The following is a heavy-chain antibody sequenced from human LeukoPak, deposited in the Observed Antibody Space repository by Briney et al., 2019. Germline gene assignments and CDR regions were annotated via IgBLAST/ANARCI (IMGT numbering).Heavy chain of an antibody. CDR1: GYTFTGYY. V-gene: IGHV1-2*02. CDR2: INPNSGGT. Sequence: ASVKVSCKASGYTFTGYYMHWVRQAPGQGLEWMGWINPNSGGTNYAQKFQGRVTMTRDTSISTAYMELSRLRSDDTAVYYCARTRVVAARHFDYWGQGTLVTVSS. CDR3: ARTRVVAARHFDY. J-gene: IGHJ4*02. D-gene: IGHD6-6*01.